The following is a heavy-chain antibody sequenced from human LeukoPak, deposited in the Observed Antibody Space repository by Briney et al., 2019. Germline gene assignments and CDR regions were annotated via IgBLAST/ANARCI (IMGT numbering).Heavy chain of an antibody. J-gene: IGHJ4*02. D-gene: IGHD3-22*01. CDR1: GFTFSTYG. Sequence: GGSLRLSCAASGFTFSTYGMSWVRQAPGKGLEWVSAISGSGDSTYYADSVKGRFTVSRDNSKNTLYLQMNSLRAEDTAVYYCAKNCYDSSGYLGYWGQGTLVTVSS. CDR3: AKNCYDSSGYLGY. V-gene: IGHV3-23*01. CDR2: ISGSGDST.